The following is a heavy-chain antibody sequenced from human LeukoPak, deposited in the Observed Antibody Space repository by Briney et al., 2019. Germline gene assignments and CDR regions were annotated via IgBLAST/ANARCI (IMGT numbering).Heavy chain of an antibody. J-gene: IGHJ6*03. V-gene: IGHV1-69*13. D-gene: IGHD6-13*01. CDR1: GGTFSSYA. CDR3: ATQTRAKADYYYYYYMDV. Sequence: SVKVSCKASGGTFSSYAISWVRQAPGQGLEWMGGIIPIFGTANYAQKFQGRVTITADEYTSQAYMEPSSLRSEDTAVYYCATQTRAKADYYYYYYMDVWGKGTTVTVSS. CDR2: IIPIFGTA.